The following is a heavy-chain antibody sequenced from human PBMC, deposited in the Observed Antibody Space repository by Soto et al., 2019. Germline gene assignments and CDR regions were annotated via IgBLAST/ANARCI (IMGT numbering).Heavy chain of an antibody. Sequence: EVQLLESGGGLVQPGGSLRLSCAASGFTFSSYAMSWFRQAPGKGLEWVSDISGSGGSEYHVDAVKGRFTIARDNSKDTLYLQMNSLRAEDTAVYYCAKYYGDYEEGAFDIWGQGTMVTVSS. CDR1: GFTFSSYA. J-gene: IGHJ3*02. CDR3: AKYYGDYEEGAFDI. CDR2: ISGSGGSE. D-gene: IGHD4-17*01. V-gene: IGHV3-23*01.